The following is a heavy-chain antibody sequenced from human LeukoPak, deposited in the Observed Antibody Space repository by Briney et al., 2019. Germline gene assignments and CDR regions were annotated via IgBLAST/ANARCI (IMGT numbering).Heavy chain of an antibody. V-gene: IGHV1-24*01. CDR2: FDPEDGET. J-gene: IGHJ4*02. CDR1: GYTLTELS. Sequence: ASVKVSCKASGYTLTELSMHWVRQAPGKGLEWMGGFDPEDGETIYAQKFQGRVTMTEDTSTDTAYMELSSLRSEDTAVYYCATTSPLYYYDSSGSRPYYFDYWGQGTLVTVSS. CDR3: ATTSPLYYYDSSGSRPYYFDY. D-gene: IGHD3-22*01.